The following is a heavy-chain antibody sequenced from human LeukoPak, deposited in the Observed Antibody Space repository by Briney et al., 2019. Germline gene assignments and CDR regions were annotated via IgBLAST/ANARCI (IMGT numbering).Heavy chain of an antibody. CDR1: GGSISRYY. Sequence: SETLSLTCTVSGGSISRYYWSWIRQPPGKGLEWIGYIYYSGSTNYNPCLKSRVTISVDTSKNQFSLKLSSVTAADTAVYYCARDEGPFDYWGQGTLVTVSS. J-gene: IGHJ4*02. V-gene: IGHV4-59*12. CDR2: IYYSGST. CDR3: ARDEGPFDY.